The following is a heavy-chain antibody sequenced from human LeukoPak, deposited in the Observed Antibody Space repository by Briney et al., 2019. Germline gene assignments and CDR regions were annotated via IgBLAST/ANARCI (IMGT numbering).Heavy chain of an antibody. D-gene: IGHD3-22*01. CDR3: AASVVVRNEFDY. CDR1: GYTFTSYA. CDR2: TNAGNGYT. V-gene: IGHV1-3*02. J-gene: IGHJ4*02. Sequence: ASVKVSCKASGYTFTSYAMHWVRQAPGQRLEWMGWTNAGNGYTKYSQEFQGRVTITRDTSASTAYMELSSLRSEDTAVYYCAASVVVRNEFDYWGQGTLVTVSS.